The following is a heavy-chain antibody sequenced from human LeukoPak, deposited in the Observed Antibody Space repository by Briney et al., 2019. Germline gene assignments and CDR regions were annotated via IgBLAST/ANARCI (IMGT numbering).Heavy chain of an antibody. CDR2: LYRGGST. J-gene: IGHJ4*02. CDR3: AREAVGDNGRLDF. V-gene: IGHV3-66*01. Sequence: GGSLRLSCAATGLTVSDNYMTWVRQAPGKGLEWVSVLYRGGSTYHADSVKGRFSISRDDSKNTLYLQMNSLRAEDTAVYYCAREAVGDNGRLDFWGQGSLVTVSS. CDR1: GLTVSDNY. D-gene: IGHD3-16*01.